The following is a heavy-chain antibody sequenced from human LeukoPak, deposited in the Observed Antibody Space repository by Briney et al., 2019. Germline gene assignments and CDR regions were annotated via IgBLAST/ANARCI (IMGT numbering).Heavy chain of an antibody. CDR1: GFTFDDYG. D-gene: IGHD3-10*01. CDR2: INWNGGST. Sequence: GPGGSLRLSCAASGFTFDDYGMSWVRHAPGKGLEWVSGINWNGGSTGYADSVKGRFTISRDNAKNPLYLQMNSLRAEDTALYYCARDRFGGATVDYWGQGTLVTVSS. V-gene: IGHV3-20*04. CDR3: ARDRFGGATVDY. J-gene: IGHJ4*02.